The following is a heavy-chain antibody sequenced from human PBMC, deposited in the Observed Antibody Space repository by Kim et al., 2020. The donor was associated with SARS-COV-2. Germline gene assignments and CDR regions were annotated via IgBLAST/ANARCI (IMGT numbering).Heavy chain of an antibody. CDR3: ARLNTAMVGGSYYYYYGMDV. Sequence: SLKVSCKASGGIFSSYAISWARQAPGQGLEWMGGIIPIFGTANYAQKFQGRVTITADESTSTAYMELSSLRSEDTAVYYCARLNTAMVGGSYYYYYGMDVWGQGTTVTVSS. V-gene: IGHV1-69*13. CDR1: GGIFSSYA. J-gene: IGHJ6*02. D-gene: IGHD5-18*01. CDR2: IIPIFGTA.